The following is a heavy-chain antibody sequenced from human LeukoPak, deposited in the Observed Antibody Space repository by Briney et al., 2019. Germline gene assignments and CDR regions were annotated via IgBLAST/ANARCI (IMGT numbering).Heavy chain of an antibody. CDR1: GDSITSSY. Sequence: PSETLSLTCTVSGDSITSSYWTWMRLPPGKGLEWIGYIFYTGYTNYNPSLKSRVTISMDISKNQVPLHLNSVTTADTAVYYCARAPIGSADHWGPGAQVTVSS. V-gene: IGHV4-59*13. D-gene: IGHD1-1*01. J-gene: IGHJ4*02. CDR2: IFYTGYT. CDR3: ARAPIGSADH.